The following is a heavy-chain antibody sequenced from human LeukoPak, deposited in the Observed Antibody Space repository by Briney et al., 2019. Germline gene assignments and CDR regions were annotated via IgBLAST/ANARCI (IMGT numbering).Heavy chain of an antibody. Sequence: GSLRLSCAASGFAFSSYSVNWVRQAPGKGLEWVSSISGSSSYIDYADSVKGRFTISRDNAKNSLYLQMSSLRAEDTAVYYCARDRTGYSGYDSASGFFDYWGQGTLVTVSS. D-gene: IGHD5-12*01. CDR2: ISGSSSYI. CDR3: ARDRTGYSGYDSASGFFDY. J-gene: IGHJ4*02. V-gene: IGHV3-21*01. CDR1: GFAFSSYS.